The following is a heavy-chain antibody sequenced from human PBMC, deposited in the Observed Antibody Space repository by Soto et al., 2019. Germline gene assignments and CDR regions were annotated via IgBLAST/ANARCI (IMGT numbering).Heavy chain of an antibody. CDR3: ARARTPPRPFIVVTGNWFDP. D-gene: IGHD2-21*02. CDR1: GDTFTSYA. J-gene: IGHJ5*02. CDR2: INAGNGNT. Sequence: GASVKVSCKASGDTFTSYAMRWVRQAPGHRLEWMGWINAGNGNTKYSQKFQGRVTITMDTSASTSYMELSSLRSEDTAVYYCARARTPPRPFIVVTGNWFDPWGQGTLVTVSS. V-gene: IGHV1-3*01.